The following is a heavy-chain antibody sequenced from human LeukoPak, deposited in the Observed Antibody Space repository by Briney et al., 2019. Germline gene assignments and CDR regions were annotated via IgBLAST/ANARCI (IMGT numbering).Heavy chain of an antibody. CDR3: AREGRGGSADAFDI. V-gene: IGHV3-13*01. Sequence: GGSLRLSCAASGFTFSSHEMHWVRQAAGKGLEWVSAVGIVGDTFYAGSVKGRFTISRDNAESSLFLQMNSLRAGDTAVYYCAREGRGGSADAFDIWGQGTMVTVSS. CDR1: GFTFSSHE. J-gene: IGHJ3*02. D-gene: IGHD3-10*01. CDR2: VGIVGDT.